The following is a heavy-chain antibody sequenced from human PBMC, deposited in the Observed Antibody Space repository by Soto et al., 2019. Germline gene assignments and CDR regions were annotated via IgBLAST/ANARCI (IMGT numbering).Heavy chain of an antibody. CDR3: AKRRGAGGHFDY. Sequence: GGSLRLSCAASGFTFSSYAMGWVRQGPGRGLEWVAVVSIGGSTHYADSVRGRFTISRDNSKNTLSLQMNSLTAEDTAVYFCAKRRGAGGHFDYWGQGALVTVSS. CDR1: GFTFSSYA. V-gene: IGHV3-23*01. D-gene: IGHD2-15*01. CDR2: VSIGGST. J-gene: IGHJ4*02.